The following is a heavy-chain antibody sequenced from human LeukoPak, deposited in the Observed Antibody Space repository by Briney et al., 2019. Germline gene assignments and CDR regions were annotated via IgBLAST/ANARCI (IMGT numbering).Heavy chain of an antibody. D-gene: IGHD5-12*01. J-gene: IGHJ4*02. CDR2: ISYDGSNK. CDR3: AKGGHRSPFDY. Sequence: PGESLRLSCAASGFTFSSYAMHWVRQAPGKGLEWVAVISYDGSNKYYADSVKGRFTISRDNSKNTLYLQMNSLRAEDTAVYHCAKGGHRSPFDYWGQGTLVTVSS. V-gene: IGHV3-30-3*01. CDR1: GFTFSSYA.